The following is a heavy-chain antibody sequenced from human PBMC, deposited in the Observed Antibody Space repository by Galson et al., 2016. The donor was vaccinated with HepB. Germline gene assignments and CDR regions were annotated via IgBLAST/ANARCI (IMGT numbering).Heavy chain of an antibody. CDR3: ARVKMGYYYFFDY. CDR1: GYIFNTYG. CDR2: ISAYNGNT. Sequence: SVKVSCKASGYIFNTYGFSWVRQAPGQGLEWMGWISAYNGNTDFAQRFQDRVTMTTDSSTNTTYMELRSLRSDDTAVYYCARVKMGYYYFFDYWGQGTLVTGSS. J-gene: IGHJ4*02. V-gene: IGHV1-18*01. D-gene: IGHD3-3*01.